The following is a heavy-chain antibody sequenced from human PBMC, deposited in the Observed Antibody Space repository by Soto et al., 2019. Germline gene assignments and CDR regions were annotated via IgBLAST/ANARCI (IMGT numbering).Heavy chain of an antibody. J-gene: IGHJ5*01. Sequence: GGSLRLSCAASGFTFSSYAMHWVRQVPGKGLEWVSRINNDGSSTNYADSVKGRFTISRDNARNTVYLQMNSLRADDTAVYYCVRGVIAANCLDSWGQGTLVTVSS. CDR1: GFTFSSYA. CDR3: VRGVIAANCLDS. V-gene: IGHV3-74*01. D-gene: IGHD2-15*01. CDR2: INNDGSST.